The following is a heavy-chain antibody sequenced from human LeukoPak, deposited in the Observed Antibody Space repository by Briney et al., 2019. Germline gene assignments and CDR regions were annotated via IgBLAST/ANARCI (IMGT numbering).Heavy chain of an antibody. CDR1: GFTFSSYA. Sequence: PGGSLRLSCAASGFTFSSYAMNWVRQAPGKGLEWVSSISGSGDRTYYADSVNGRFTISRDNSKNTLYLQMNSLRAEDTAIYYCVKGGSYSNSWGGKYDHWGQGTLVTVSS. D-gene: IGHD6-13*01. CDR2: ISGSGDRT. CDR3: VKGGSYSNSWGGKYDH. V-gene: IGHV3-23*01. J-gene: IGHJ4*02.